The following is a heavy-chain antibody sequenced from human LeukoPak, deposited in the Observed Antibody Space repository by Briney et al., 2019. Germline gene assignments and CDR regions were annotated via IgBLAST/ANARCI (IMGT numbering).Heavy chain of an antibody. CDR3: ARGIIVGAIGAFDI. V-gene: IGHV4-59*01. D-gene: IGHD1-26*01. J-gene: IGHJ3*02. Sequence: SGTLSLTCTASGGSISSYYWSWIRQPPGKGLEWIGYIYYSGSTNYNPSLKSRVTISVDTSKNQFSLKLSSVTAADTAVYYCARGIIVGAIGAFDIWGQGTMVTVSS. CDR1: GGSISSYY. CDR2: IYYSGST.